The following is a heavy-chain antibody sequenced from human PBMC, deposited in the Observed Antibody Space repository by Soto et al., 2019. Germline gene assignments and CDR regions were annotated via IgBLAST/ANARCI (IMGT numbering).Heavy chain of an antibody. D-gene: IGHD3-10*01. V-gene: IGHV4-31*03. CDR1: GGSISSGGYY. J-gene: IGHJ5*02. CDR2: IYYSGST. CDR3: ARGQTYYYGSGSVASWFDP. Sequence: SETLSLTCPFSGGSISSGGYYWSWIRQHPGKGLEWIGYIYYSGSTYYNPSLKSRVTISVDTSKNQFSLKLSSVTAADTAVYYCARGQTYYYGSGSVASWFDPWGQGTLVTVSS.